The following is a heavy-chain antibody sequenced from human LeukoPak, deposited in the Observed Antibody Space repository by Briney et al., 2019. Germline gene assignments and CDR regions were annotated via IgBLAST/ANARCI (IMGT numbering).Heavy chain of an antibody. J-gene: IGHJ4*02. V-gene: IGHV3-30*18. CDR3: AKDITKYSSGWYGRGFDY. Sequence: GGSLRLSCAASGFTFSSYGMHWVRQAPGKGLEWVAVISYDGSNKYYADSVKGRFTISRDNSKNTLCLQMNSLRAEDTTMYHCAKDITKYSSGWYGRGFDYWGQGTLVTVSS. CDR1: GFTFSSYG. D-gene: IGHD6-19*01. CDR2: ISYDGSNK.